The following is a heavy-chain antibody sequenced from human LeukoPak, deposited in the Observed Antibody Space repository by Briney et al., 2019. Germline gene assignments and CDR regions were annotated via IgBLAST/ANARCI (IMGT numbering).Heavy chain of an antibody. CDR3: ARAPNWKHFDY. CDR2: INHSGST. Sequence: SETLSLTCAVYGGSFSGYYWSWIRQPPGKGLEWIGEINHSGSTNYNPSLKSRVTISVDKSKNQFSLKLSSVTAADTAVYYCARAPNWKHFDYWGQGTLVTVSS. V-gene: IGHV4-34*01. J-gene: IGHJ4*02. CDR1: GGSFSGYY. D-gene: IGHD1-1*01.